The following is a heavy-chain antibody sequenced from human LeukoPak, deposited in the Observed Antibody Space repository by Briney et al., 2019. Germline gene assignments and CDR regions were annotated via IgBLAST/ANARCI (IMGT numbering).Heavy chain of an antibody. CDR2: IYHSGST. CDR1: GYSISSGYY. J-gene: IGHJ3*02. V-gene: IGHV4-38-2*02. CDR3: ARSVALYSFHI. D-gene: IGHD2-15*01. Sequence: NPSQTLSLTCTVSGYSISSGYYWGWIRQPPGKGLEWIGSIYHSGSTYYNPSLKSRVTISVDTSKNQFSLTLSSVTAADTAVYYCARSVALYSFHIWGQGTMVTVSS.